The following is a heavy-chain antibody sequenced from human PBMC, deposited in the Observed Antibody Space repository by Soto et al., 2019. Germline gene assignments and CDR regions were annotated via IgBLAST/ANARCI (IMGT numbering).Heavy chain of an antibody. CDR1: GGTFSSYT. J-gene: IGHJ5*02. Sequence: ASVKVSCKASGGTFSSYTISWVRQAPGQGLEWMGRIIPILGIANYAQKFQGRVTITADKSTSTAYMELSSLRSEDTAVYYCARENYYYSRGYPNWFDPWGQGTLVTVSS. V-gene: IGHV1-69*04. D-gene: IGHD3-22*01. CDR3: ARENYYYSRGYPNWFDP. CDR2: IIPILGIA.